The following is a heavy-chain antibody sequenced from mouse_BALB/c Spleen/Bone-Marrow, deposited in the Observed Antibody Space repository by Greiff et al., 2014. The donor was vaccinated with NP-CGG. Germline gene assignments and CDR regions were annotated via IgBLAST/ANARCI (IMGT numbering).Heavy chain of an antibody. CDR2: LNPSNGHT. D-gene: IGHD2-4*01. CDR1: GYTFTRYW. J-gene: IGHJ2*01. Sequence: QVQLKQSGAELLKPGTSVKLSCKASGYTFTRYWTHWVKQRPGQGLEWIGELNPSNGHTNYNGKFKNKATVTVDKSSSTAYMQLSSLTSEDSAVYYCARMITTRGFDYWGQGTTLTVSS. CDR3: ARMITTRGFDY. V-gene: IGHV1S81*02.